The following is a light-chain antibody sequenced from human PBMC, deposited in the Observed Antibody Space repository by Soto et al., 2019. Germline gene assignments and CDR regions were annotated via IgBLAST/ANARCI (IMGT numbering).Light chain of an antibody. Sequence: QSVLTQPASVSGSPGQSITISCTGTSSDVGYYNYVSWYQQHPGKAPKLLIYEVNNRPSGVSQRFSGSKSGNTASLTISGLQAEDEADYYCSSYTRTKTYVFGTGTKVTVL. J-gene: IGLJ1*01. CDR1: SSDVGYYNY. V-gene: IGLV2-14*01. CDR3: SSYTRTKTYV. CDR2: EVN.